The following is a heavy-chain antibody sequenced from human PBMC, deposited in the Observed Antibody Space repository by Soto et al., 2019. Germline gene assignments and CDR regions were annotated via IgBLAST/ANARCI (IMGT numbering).Heavy chain of an antibody. CDR1: GFTFSGSA. J-gene: IGHJ3*02. D-gene: IGHD1-1*01. Sequence: GGSLRLSCAASGFTFSGSAMHWVRQASGKGLEWVGRIRSKANSYATAYAASVKGRFTISRDDSKNTAYLQMNSLKTEDTAVYYCTTEVQLERPRRYAFDIWGQGTMVTVS. CDR3: TTEVQLERPRRYAFDI. V-gene: IGHV3-73*01. CDR2: IRSKANSYAT.